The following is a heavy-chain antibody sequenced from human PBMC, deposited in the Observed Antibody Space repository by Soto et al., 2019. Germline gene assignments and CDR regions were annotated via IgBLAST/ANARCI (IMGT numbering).Heavy chain of an antibody. CDR1: GFTFSDHY. J-gene: IGHJ4*02. D-gene: IGHD3-22*01. V-gene: IGHV3-72*01. Sequence: EAQLVESGGGLVQPGGSLRLSCVVSGFTFSDHYMDWVRQAPGKGLEWVGRTRNKANSYTTEYAASVKGRFTISRDDSRDSLFLQMNSLKIEDTAMYYCARLYSSGYYYDYWGQGTLVTVSS. CDR2: TRNKANSYTT. CDR3: ARLYSSGYYYDY.